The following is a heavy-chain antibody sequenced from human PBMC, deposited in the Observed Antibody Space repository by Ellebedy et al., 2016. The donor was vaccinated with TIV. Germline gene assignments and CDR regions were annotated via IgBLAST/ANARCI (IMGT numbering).Heavy chain of an antibody. Sequence: MPSETLSLTCTVSGGSISSSSYYWGWIRQPPGKGLEWIGSIYYSGSTYYNPSLKSRVTISVDTSKNQFSLKLSSVTAADTAVYYCAKVLNYYYYGMDVWGQGTTVTVSS. V-gene: IGHV4-39*07. CDR3: AKVLNYYYYGMDV. CDR2: IYYSGST. J-gene: IGHJ6*02. D-gene: IGHD2-8*01. CDR1: GGSISSSSYY.